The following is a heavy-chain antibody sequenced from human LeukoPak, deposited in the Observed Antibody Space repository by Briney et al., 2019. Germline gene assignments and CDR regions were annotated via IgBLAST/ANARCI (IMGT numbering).Heavy chain of an antibody. J-gene: IGHJ5*02. CDR3: ARGRGLGIAAAALNWFDP. V-gene: IGHV3-64*01. CDR1: GFTFSSYA. CDR2: ISSNGDST. Sequence: GGSLRLSCAASGFTFSSYAMHWVRQAPGKGLEYVSGISSNGDSTYYANSVKGRFTISRDNSKNTLYLQMGSLRAEDTAVYYCARGRGLGIAAAALNWFDPWGQGTLVTVSS. D-gene: IGHD6-13*01.